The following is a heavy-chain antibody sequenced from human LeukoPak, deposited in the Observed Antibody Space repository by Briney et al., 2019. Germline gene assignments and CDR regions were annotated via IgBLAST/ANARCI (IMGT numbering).Heavy chain of an antibody. J-gene: IGHJ4*02. V-gene: IGHV3-74*01. D-gene: IGHD5-24*01. CDR3: ASGGYNGFDY. CDR1: GFTFSSYW. CDR2: INNDGSSR. Sequence: PGGSLRLSCAASGFTFSSYWMHWVRQAPGKGLVWVSRINNDGSSRNYADSVKGRFTISRDNAKNTLSLQMDSLRAEDTAVYFCASGGYNGFDYWGQGTLVTVSS.